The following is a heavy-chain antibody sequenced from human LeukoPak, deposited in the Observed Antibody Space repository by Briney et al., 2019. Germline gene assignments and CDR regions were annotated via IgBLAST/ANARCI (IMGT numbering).Heavy chain of an antibody. Sequence: ASVKVSCKASGYTFTSHYIHWVRQAPGQGLEWVGIINPTGGSISYAQNFQGRVTMTRDTSTSTVYMELRSLRSEDTAVYYCARDRGYCSGGSCYTDYWGQGTLVTVSS. J-gene: IGHJ4*02. V-gene: IGHV1-46*01. D-gene: IGHD2-15*01. CDR1: GYTFTSHY. CDR3: ARDRGYCSGGSCYTDY. CDR2: INPTGGSI.